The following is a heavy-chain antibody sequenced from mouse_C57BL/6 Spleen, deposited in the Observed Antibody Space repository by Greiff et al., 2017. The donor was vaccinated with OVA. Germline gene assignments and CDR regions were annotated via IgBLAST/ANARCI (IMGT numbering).Heavy chain of an antibody. J-gene: IGHJ1*03. V-gene: IGHV1-72*01. Sequence: QVQLQQPGAELVKPGASVKLSCKASGYTFTSYWMHWVKQRPGRGLEWIGRIDPNSGGTKYNEKFKSKATLTVDKPSSTAYMQLSSLTSEDSAVYYCARWYYGSSYEWYFDVWGTGTTVTVSS. D-gene: IGHD1-1*01. CDR2: IDPNSGGT. CDR1: GYTFTSYW. CDR3: ARWYYGSSYEWYFDV.